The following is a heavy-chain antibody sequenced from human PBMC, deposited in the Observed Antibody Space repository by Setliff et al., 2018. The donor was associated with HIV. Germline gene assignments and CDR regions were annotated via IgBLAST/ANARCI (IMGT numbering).Heavy chain of an antibody. CDR3: ATVSGDYYDSSDRP. CDR2: VDPEDGEK. CDR1: GYNFTAYY. J-gene: IGHJ5*02. Sequence: ASVKVSCKASGYNFTAYYMHWVQQAPGKGLEWVGRVDPEDGEKMYAEKFQGRVTITADTSTDTAYLELSSLRSYDTAVYYCATVSGDYYDSSDRPWGQGTLVTVSS. V-gene: IGHV1-69-2*01. D-gene: IGHD3-22*01.